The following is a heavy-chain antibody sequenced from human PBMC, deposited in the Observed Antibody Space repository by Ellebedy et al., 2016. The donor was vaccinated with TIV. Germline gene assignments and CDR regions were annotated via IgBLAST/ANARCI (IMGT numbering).Heavy chain of an antibody. V-gene: IGHV1-24*01. CDR3: ARSCGGDCHHGDPWQVY. Sequence: ASVKVSXKVSGYTLTELSMHWVRQAPGKGLEWMGGFDPEDGETIYAQKFQGRVTMTEDTSTDTAYMELSSLRSEDTAVYYCARSCGGDCHHGDPWQVYWGQGTLVTVSS. J-gene: IGHJ4*02. CDR1: GYTLTELS. D-gene: IGHD2-21*01. CDR2: FDPEDGET.